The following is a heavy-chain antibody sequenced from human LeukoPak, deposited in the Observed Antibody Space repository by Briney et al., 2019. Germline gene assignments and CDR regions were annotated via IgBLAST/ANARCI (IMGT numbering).Heavy chain of an antibody. CDR2: INPSGGST. J-gene: IGHJ5*02. CDR3: ATAISKAPFRGIVVVPAASAFDP. CDR1: GYTFTSYY. D-gene: IGHD2-2*01. Sequence: GASVKVSCKASGYTFTSYYMHWVRQAPGQGLEWMGIINPSGGSTSYAQKFQGRATMTRDMSTSTVYMELSSLRSEDTAVYYCATAISKAPFRGIVVVPAASAFDPWGQGTLVTVSS. V-gene: IGHV1-46*01.